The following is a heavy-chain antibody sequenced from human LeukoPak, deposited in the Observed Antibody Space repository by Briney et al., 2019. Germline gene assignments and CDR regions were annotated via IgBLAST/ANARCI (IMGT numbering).Heavy chain of an antibody. D-gene: IGHD5-12*01. CDR1: GFTVSSNF. CDR2: IYSGGTT. Sequence: PGGSLRLSCAGSGFTVSSNFMSWVRQAPGKGLEWVSVIYSGGTTYYVDSVKGRFTISRDNSKNMVFLQMNSLRAEDTAVYYCARGGLTGYRGYDWSWGQGTTVTVSS. V-gene: IGHV3-66*01. J-gene: IGHJ3*01. CDR3: ARGGLTGYRGYDWS.